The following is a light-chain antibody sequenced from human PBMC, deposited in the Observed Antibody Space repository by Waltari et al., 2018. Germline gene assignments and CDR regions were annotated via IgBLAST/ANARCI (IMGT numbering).Light chain of an antibody. CDR3: AAWDDSLSGRV. V-gene: IGLV1-47*01. Sequence: QPVLTQPPSASGTPGQRVTISCSGSSSNIGSNYLNWYQQLPGAAPKLLIYRNNQRPSGVPDRFSGSKSGTSASLAISGLRSEDEADYYCAAWDDSLSGRVFGGGTKLTVL. J-gene: IGLJ3*02. CDR2: RNN. CDR1: SSNIGSNY.